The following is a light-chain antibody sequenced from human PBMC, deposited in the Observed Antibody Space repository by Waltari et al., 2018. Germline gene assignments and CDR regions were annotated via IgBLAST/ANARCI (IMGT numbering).Light chain of an antibody. CDR2: EIN. J-gene: IGLJ2*01. V-gene: IGLV2-23*02. CDR3: ASYASSLTGVL. Sequence: QSALTQPASVSGSPGQTITISCTGTSGDIGSYDLVSWYQHHPDKAPKLIIYEINKRPSGVSNRFSGSKSGHPASPTISGLLAEDEADYYCASYASSLTGVLFGGGTRLTVL. CDR1: SGDIGSYDL.